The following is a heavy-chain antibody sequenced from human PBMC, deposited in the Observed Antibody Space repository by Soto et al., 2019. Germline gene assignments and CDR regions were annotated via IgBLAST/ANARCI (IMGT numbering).Heavy chain of an antibody. Sequence: QPGGSLRLSCAASGFTFSSYAMSWVRQAPGKGLEWVSAISGSGGSTYYAESVKGRFTISRDNSKNTLYLQMNSLRAEDTAVYYCAKSFYDSSGYWPPFDYWGQGTLVTVSS. CDR3: AKSFYDSSGYWPPFDY. CDR1: GFTFSSYA. CDR2: ISGSGGST. V-gene: IGHV3-23*01. D-gene: IGHD3-22*01. J-gene: IGHJ4*02.